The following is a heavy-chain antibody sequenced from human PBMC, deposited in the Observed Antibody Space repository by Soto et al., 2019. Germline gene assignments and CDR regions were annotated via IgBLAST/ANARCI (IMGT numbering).Heavy chain of an antibody. CDR3: ARSLSTPSPFDY. CDR1: GFTVSSNY. V-gene: IGHV3-66*01. CDR2: IYSGGST. J-gene: IGHJ4*02. D-gene: IGHD2-2*01. Sequence: PGGSLRLSCAASGFTVSSNYMSWVRQAPGKGLEWVSVIYSGGSTYYADSVKGRVTITRDTSASTAYMELSSLRSEDTAVYYCARSLSTPSPFDYWGQGTLVTVSS.